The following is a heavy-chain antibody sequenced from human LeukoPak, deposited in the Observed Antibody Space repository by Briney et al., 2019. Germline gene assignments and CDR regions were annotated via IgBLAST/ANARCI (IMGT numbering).Heavy chain of an antibody. CDR3: ARDPVADVGSWFDP. D-gene: IGHD6-19*01. CDR2: IIPIFGTA. Sequence: ASVKVSCKPSGGTFSSYALSGVRQAPGQGLGCMGGIIPIFGTANYAQKFRGRVTITADESTSTAYMELSSLRSEDTAVYYCARDPVADVGSWFDPWGQGTLVTVSS. CDR1: GGTFSSYA. V-gene: IGHV1-69*13. J-gene: IGHJ5*02.